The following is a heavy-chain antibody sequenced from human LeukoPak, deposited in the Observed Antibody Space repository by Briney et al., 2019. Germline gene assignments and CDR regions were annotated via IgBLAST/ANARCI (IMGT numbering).Heavy chain of an antibody. CDR2: MYHGGST. D-gene: IGHD3-22*01. Sequence: SETLSLTCSVSGGSVSSSTYYWGWIRQPPGKGLEWIGSMYHGGSTYYNPSLKSRVTISVDTSKNQFSLKLSSVTAADTAVYYCARFISDYYDSSGFVEIGVRQYNWFDPWGQGTLVTVSS. V-gene: IGHV4-39*07. J-gene: IGHJ5*02. CDR1: GGSVSSSTYY. CDR3: ARFISDYYDSSGFVEIGVRQYNWFDP.